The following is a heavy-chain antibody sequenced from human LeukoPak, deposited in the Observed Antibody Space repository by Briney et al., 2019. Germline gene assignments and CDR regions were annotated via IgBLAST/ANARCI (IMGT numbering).Heavy chain of an antibody. D-gene: IGHD1-1*01. V-gene: IGHV3-21*01. Sequence: GGSLRLSCVASGFTFSSYWMTWVRQAPGKGLEWVSSISSSSSYIYYADSLKGRFTISRDNAKNSLYLQMNSLRAEDTAVYYCARDGRPYYYMDVWGKGTTVTVSS. CDR2: ISSSSSYI. CDR1: GFTFSSYW. J-gene: IGHJ6*03. CDR3: ARDGRPYYYMDV.